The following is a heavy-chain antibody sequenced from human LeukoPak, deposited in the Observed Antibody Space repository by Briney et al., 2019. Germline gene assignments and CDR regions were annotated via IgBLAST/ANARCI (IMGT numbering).Heavy chain of an antibody. CDR3: AREAAVPNTVFDY. CDR1: GFTLSNYW. D-gene: IGHD4-17*01. Sequence: GGSLRLSCAASGFTLSNYWMHWVRQAPGKGLVWVSRIQSDGSTTTYAESVRGRFTISRDNAKNTLYLQMNSLRAEDTAVYYCAREAAVPNTVFDYWGQGSLVTVFS. V-gene: IGHV3-74*01. J-gene: IGHJ4*02. CDR2: IQSDGSTT.